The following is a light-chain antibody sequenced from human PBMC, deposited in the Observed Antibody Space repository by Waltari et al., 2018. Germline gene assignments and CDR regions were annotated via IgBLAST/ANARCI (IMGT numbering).Light chain of an antibody. CDR2: YAN. V-gene: IGKV1-17*01. CDR3: QQGNSYPRT. CDR1: QGISNY. J-gene: IGKJ1*01. Sequence: DIQMSPSPSSLSASVGDRVTIPCRASQGISNYLNWYQQKPGKAPKLLIYYANSLASGVPARFSGSGSETEFTLTISSLQPEDFATYYCQQGNSYPRTFGQGTKVEIK.